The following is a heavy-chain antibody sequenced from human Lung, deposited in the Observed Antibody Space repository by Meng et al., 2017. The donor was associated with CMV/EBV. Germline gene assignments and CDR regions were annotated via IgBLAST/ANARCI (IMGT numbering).Heavy chain of an antibody. V-gene: IGHV7-4-1*02. J-gene: IGHJ4*02. CDR2: INTNTGSP. D-gene: IGHD3-22*01. CDR1: GYTFTSYV. Sequence: QVQRVQSGSELEKPGGSVGVSCKASGYTFTSYVMNLVRQAPGQGLEWMGWINTNTGSPTYDQGFTGRFVFSLDTSVSTAYLQITSLKPDDTAVYYCARSTYYHDSSGPAFDYWGQGTLVTVSS. CDR3: ARSTYYHDSSGPAFDY.